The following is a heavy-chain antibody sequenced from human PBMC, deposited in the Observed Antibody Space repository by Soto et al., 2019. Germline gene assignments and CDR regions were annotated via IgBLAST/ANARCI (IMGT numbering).Heavy chain of an antibody. Sequence: EVRLLDSGGGLVQPGGSLRLSCAASGFTFSSYAMSWVRQAPGKGLEWVSAISGSAITTYYADSVKGRFTISRDNSKNTVYLQMNSLRAEDTAIYYCAKVIVARGGMDVWGRGTTVTVSS. CDR3: AKVIVARGGMDV. CDR1: GFTFSSYA. J-gene: IGHJ6*02. V-gene: IGHV3-23*01. CDR2: ISGSAITT. D-gene: IGHD6-6*01.